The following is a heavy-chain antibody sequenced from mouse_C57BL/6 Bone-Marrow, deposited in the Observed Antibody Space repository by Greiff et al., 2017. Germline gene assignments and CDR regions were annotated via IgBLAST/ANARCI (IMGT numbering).Heavy chain of an antibody. Sequence: QVQLQQPGAELVMPGSSVKLSCKASGYTFTSYWMHWVKQRPGQGLEWIGEIDPSDSYTNYNQKFKGKSTLTVDKSSSTAYMQRSSLTSEDSAVYYCAREPIITTVVANAMDYWGQGTSVTVSS. J-gene: IGHJ4*01. D-gene: IGHD1-1*01. CDR2: IDPSDSYT. V-gene: IGHV1-69*01. CDR3: AREPIITTVVANAMDY. CDR1: GYTFTSYW.